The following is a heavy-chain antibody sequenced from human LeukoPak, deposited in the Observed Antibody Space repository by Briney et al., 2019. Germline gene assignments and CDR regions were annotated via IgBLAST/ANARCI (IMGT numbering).Heavy chain of an antibody. D-gene: IGHD5-18*01. CDR3: GYSYGYRWYFDY. J-gene: IGHJ4*02. V-gene: IGHV4-39*07. CDR2: ISYSGST. Sequence: SETLSLTCTVSGGSISSSSYYWGWIRQPPGKGLEWIGSISYSGSTYYNPSPKSRVTISADTSKNQFSLKLSSVTAADTAVYYCGYSYGYRWYFDYWGQGTLVTVSS. CDR1: GGSISSSSYY.